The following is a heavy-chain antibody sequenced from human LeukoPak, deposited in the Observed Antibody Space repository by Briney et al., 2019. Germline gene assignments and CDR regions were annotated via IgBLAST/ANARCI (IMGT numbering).Heavy chain of an antibody. Sequence: GGSLRLSCAASGFTVSNNYMSWVRQAPGKGLEWVSVIYSGGSTYYTDSVKGRFTISRDNSKNTLYLQMNGLRAEDTAMYYCAKVSLNMVNDAFDIWGQGTMVSVSS. D-gene: IGHD4/OR15-4a*01. CDR3: AKVSLNMVNDAFDI. CDR1: GFTVSNNY. V-gene: IGHV3-53*05. CDR2: IYSGGST. J-gene: IGHJ3*02.